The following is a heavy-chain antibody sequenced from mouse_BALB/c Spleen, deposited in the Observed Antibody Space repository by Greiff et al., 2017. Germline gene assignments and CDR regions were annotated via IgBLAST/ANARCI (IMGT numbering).Heavy chain of an antibody. D-gene: IGHD1-1*02. V-gene: IGHV7-3*02. J-gene: IGHJ2*01. Sequence: EVKLVESGAGLVQPGGSLRLSCATSGFTFTDYYMSWVRQPPGKALEWMGFIRHTANGYTTEYSSSVKGRFTISRDNSQSILYLHMNTLRAEDRATYYGARDIGVNYRYYDYWGQGTTLTVSA. CDR2: IRHTANGYTT. CDR1: GFTFTDYY. CDR3: ARDIGVNYRYYDY.